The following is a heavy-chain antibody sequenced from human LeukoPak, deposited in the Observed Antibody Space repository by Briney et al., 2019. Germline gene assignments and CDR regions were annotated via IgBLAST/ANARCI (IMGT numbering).Heavy chain of an antibody. Sequence: ASVKVSCKASGYTFTSYDINWVRRATGQGLEWMGWMNPNSGNTGYAQKFQGRVTITRNTSISTAYMELSSLRSEDTAVYYCARGGVGATSFDYWGQGTLVTVSS. CDR1: GYTFTSYD. V-gene: IGHV1-8*03. D-gene: IGHD1-26*01. CDR2: MNPNSGNT. CDR3: ARGGVGATSFDY. J-gene: IGHJ4*02.